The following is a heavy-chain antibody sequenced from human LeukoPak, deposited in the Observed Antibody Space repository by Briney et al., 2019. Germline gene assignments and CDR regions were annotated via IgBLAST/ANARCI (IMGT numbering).Heavy chain of an antibody. J-gene: IGHJ6*02. CDR3: ARVGGYPPYYYYYGMDV. Sequence: GGSLRLSCAASGFTVSSNYMSWVRQAPGKGLEWVSVIYSGGSTYYADSVKGRFTISRHNSKNTLYLQMNSLRAEDTAVYYCARVGGYPPYYYYYGMDVWGQGTTVTVSS. V-gene: IGHV3-53*04. CDR2: IYSGGST. D-gene: IGHD1-26*01. CDR1: GFTVSSNY.